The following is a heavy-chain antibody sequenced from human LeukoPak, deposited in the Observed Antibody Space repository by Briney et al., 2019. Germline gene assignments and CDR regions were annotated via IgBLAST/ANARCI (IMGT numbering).Heavy chain of an antibody. CDR3: ARDSQYCSSTSCYAREDYYYMDV. V-gene: IGHV1-46*01. Sequence: ASVKVSCKASGYTFTGYYMHWVRQAPGQGLEWMGIINPSGGSTSYAQKFQGRVTMTRDMSTSTVYMELSSLRSEDTAVYYCARDSQYCSSTSCYAREDYYYMDVWGKGTTVTVSS. CDR2: INPSGGST. D-gene: IGHD2-2*01. J-gene: IGHJ6*03. CDR1: GYTFTGYY.